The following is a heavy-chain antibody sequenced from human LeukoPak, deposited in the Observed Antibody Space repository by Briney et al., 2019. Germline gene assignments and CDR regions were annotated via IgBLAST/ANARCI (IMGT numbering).Heavy chain of an antibody. CDR3: AREVGASDY. Sequence: GGSLRLSCAASGFTFSSYEMNWVRQAPGKGLEWVSYISSSGSTIYYADSVKGRFTIPRGNAKNSLYLQMNSLRAEDTAVYYCAREVGASDYWGQGTLVTVSS. CDR1: GFTFSSYE. D-gene: IGHD1-26*01. J-gene: IGHJ4*02. CDR2: ISSSGSTI. V-gene: IGHV3-48*03.